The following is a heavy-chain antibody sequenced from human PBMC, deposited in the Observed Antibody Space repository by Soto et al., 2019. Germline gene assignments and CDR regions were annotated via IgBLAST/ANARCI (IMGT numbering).Heavy chain of an antibody. V-gene: IGHV3-23*01. Sequence: GGSLRLSCAASGFTFKNYAMSWVRQAPGKGLEWVSSISNSGGSTYYADSVQGRFTISRDNSKNTLSLQMNSLRAEDTAIYYCANHRGFLVTQYFFDYWGQGTLVTVSS. CDR3: ANHRGFLVTQYFFDY. CDR1: GFTFKNYA. D-gene: IGHD2-21*02. J-gene: IGHJ4*02. CDR2: ISNSGGST.